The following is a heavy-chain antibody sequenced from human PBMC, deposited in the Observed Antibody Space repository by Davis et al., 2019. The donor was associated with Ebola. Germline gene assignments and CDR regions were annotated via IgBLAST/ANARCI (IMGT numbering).Heavy chain of an antibody. Sequence: AASVKVSCKASGGTFSSYAISWVRQAPGQGLEWMGRIIPILGIANYAQKFQGRVTITADKSTSTAYMELRSLRSDDTAVYYCARSQYAYNWFDPWGQGTLVTVSS. CDR2: IIPILGIA. CDR3: ARSQYAYNWFDP. D-gene: IGHD2-2*01. J-gene: IGHJ5*02. V-gene: IGHV1-69*04. CDR1: GGTFSSYA.